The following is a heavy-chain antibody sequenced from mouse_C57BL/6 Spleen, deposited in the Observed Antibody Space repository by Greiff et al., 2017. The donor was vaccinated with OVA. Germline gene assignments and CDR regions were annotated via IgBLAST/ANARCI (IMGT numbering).Heavy chain of an antibody. J-gene: IGHJ2*01. Sequence: VQLQQSGAELARPGASVKLSCKASGYTFTSYGISWVKQRTGQGLEWIGEIYPRSGNTYYNEKFKGKATLTADKSSSTAYMELRSLTSEDSAVYFCARELTGTPLYYFDYWGQGTTLTVSS. CDR2: IYPRSGNT. D-gene: IGHD4-1*01. CDR1: GYTFTSYG. CDR3: ARELTGTPLYYFDY. V-gene: IGHV1-81*01.